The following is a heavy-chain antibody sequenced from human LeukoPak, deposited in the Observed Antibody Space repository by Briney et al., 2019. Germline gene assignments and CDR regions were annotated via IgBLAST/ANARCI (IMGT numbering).Heavy chain of an antibody. CDR3: ARGDLKYYYDSSGYQSGY. Sequence: GGSLRLSCAASGFTFSSYWMHWVRQAPGKGLVWVSRINSDGSSTSYADSVKGRFTISRDNAKNTLYLQMNSLRAEDTAVYYCARGDLKYYYDSSGYQSGYWGQGTLVTVSP. CDR1: GFTFSSYW. D-gene: IGHD3-22*01. CDR2: INSDGSST. J-gene: IGHJ4*02. V-gene: IGHV3-74*01.